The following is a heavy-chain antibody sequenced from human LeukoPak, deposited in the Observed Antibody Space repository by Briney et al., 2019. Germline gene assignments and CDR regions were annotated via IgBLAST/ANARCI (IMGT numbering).Heavy chain of an antibody. CDR1: GGSISSSSYY. V-gene: IGHV4-39*07. D-gene: IGHD3-10*01. Sequence: SETLSLTCTVSGGSISSSSYYWGWIRQPPGKGLEWIGSIYYSGSTYYNPSLKSRVTISVDTSKNQFSLKLSSVTAADTAVYCCARDELWFGEPHFDYWGQGTLVTVSS. J-gene: IGHJ4*02. CDR2: IYYSGST. CDR3: ARDELWFGEPHFDY.